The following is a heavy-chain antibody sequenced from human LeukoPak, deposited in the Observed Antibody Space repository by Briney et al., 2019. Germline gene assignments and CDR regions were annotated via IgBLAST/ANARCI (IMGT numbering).Heavy chain of an antibody. D-gene: IGHD3-10*01. Sequence: GGSLRLSCAASGFTLSSYAMSRVRQAPGKGLEWVSAISGSGGSTYYADSVKGRFTISRDNSKNTLYLQMNSLRAEDTAVYYCAKVTYGSGTYGAFDYWGQGTLVTVSS. J-gene: IGHJ4*02. CDR3: AKVTYGSGTYGAFDY. CDR2: ISGSGGST. V-gene: IGHV3-23*01. CDR1: GFTLSSYA.